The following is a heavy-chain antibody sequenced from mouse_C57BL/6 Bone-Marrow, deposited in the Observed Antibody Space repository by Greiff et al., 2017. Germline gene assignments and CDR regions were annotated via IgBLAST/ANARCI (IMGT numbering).Heavy chain of an antibody. V-gene: IGHV3-6*01. CDR2: ISYDGSN. CDR1: GYSITSGYY. J-gene: IGHJ1*03. CDR3: ARNSWYFYV. Sequence: EVKLQESGPGLVKPSQSLSLTCSVTGYSITSGYYWNWIRQFPGNKLEWMGYISYDGSNNYNPSLKNRISITRDTSKNQFFLKLNSVTTEDTATYYCARNSWYFYVWGTGTTVTVSS.